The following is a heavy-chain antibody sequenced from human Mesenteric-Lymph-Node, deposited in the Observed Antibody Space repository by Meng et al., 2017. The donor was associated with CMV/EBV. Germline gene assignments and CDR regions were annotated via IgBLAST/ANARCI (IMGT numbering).Heavy chain of an antibody. CDR1: GDNVSSYSAA. Sequence: LPCAISGDNVSSYSAALHWIRQSPSRGLEWLGKTYYRSKWYHDYAVSLKSRITINSDTSKNQFSLLLNSVTPEDTAVYYCGSWYFDYWGQGTLVTVSS. CDR2: TYYRSKWYH. CDR3: GSWYFDY. J-gene: IGHJ4*02. V-gene: IGHV6-1*01.